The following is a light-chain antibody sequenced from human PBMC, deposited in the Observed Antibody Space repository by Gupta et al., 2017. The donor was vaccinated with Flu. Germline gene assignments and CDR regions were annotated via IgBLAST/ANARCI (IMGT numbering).Light chain of an antibody. V-gene: IGKV1-5*03. CDR3: QQFNRYSYT. CDR2: KAS. Sequence: DIQMTQPPSTLSASVGDRVTIPCRASQNIDIYLAWYQQITGKAPKLLIYKASTLGTGVPSRFSGSGSGTEFTLTISSLQPDDSATYFCQQFNRYSYTFGQGTKLEI. J-gene: IGKJ2*01. CDR1: QNIDIY.